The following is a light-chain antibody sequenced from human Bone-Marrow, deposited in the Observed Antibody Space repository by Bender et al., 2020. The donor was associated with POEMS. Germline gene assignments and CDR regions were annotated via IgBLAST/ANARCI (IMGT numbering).Light chain of an antibody. CDR2: DVS. CDR3: CSYTSSTTLV. CDR1: SSDVGSYNV. Sequence: QSALTQPASVSGSPGQSIIISCTGTSSDVGSYNVVSWYQQHPGKAPKLMIYDVSDRPSGVSNRFSGSKSGNTASLTISGLQPEDEADYYCCSYTSSTTLVFGGGTKVTVL. V-gene: IGLV2-14*02. J-gene: IGLJ2*01.